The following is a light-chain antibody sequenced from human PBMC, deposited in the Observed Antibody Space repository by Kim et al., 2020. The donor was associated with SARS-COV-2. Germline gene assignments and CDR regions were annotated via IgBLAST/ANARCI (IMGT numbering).Light chain of an antibody. V-gene: IGKV1-39*01. CDR1: QPINRY. J-gene: IGKJ4*01. Sequence: SLSAFVGDRVTNTCRAGQPINRYVNWYQQKPGKAPEVLIYAASTLHSGVPSRCSGSGSGTDFTLTISNLQPEDSATYYCQQSFASFGGGTKVDIK. CDR3: QQSFAS. CDR2: AAS.